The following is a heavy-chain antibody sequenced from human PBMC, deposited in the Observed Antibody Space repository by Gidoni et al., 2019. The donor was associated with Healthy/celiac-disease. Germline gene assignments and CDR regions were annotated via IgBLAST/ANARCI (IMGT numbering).Heavy chain of an antibody. V-gene: IGHV3-66*02. CDR3: ARDRHYYDSSGYSPGWYFDL. D-gene: IGHD3-22*01. CDR1: GFTVSSNY. J-gene: IGHJ2*01. CDR2: VYSGGST. Sequence: VQLVESGGGLVQPGGSLRLSCAASGFTVSSNYMSWVRKAPGWGLEWGAVVYSGGSTYDEDSVKGRFTISRDNSKNTLYLQMNSLRPENTAVYYCARDRHYYDSSGYSPGWYFDLWGRGTLVTVSS.